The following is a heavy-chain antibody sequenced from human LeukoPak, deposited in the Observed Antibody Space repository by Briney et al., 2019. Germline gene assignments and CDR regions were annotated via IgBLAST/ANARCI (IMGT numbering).Heavy chain of an antibody. CDR2: FDPEDGET. J-gene: IGHJ6*03. CDR1: GYTLTELS. CDR3: ASQEDIVVVPAAIDYYYYYMDV. D-gene: IGHD2-2*01. V-gene: IGHV1-24*01. Sequence: GASVKVSCKVSGYTLTELSMHWVRQAPGKGLEWMGGFDPEDGETIYAQKFQGRVTMTEDTSTDTAYMELSGLRSEDTAVYYCASQEDIVVVPAAIDYYYYYMDVWGKGTTVTVSS.